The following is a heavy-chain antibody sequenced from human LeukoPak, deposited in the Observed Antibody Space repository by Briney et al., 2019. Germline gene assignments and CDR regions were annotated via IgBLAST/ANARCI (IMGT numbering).Heavy chain of an antibody. V-gene: IGHV4-34*01. Sequence: PSETLSLTCAVYGGSLSGYYWSWIRQPPGKGLEWIGEINHSGSTNYNPSLKSRVTISVDTSKNQFSLKLSSVTAADTAVYYCARGLLRSYYDSSGAWGQGTLVTVSS. J-gene: IGHJ5*02. CDR2: INHSGST. CDR3: ARGLLRSYYDSSGA. CDR1: GGSLSGYY. D-gene: IGHD3-22*01.